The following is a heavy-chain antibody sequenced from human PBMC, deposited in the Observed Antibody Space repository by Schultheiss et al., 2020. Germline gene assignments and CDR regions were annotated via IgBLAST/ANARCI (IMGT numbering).Heavy chain of an antibody. Sequence: GGSLRLSCAASGFTFSSYSMNWVRQAPGKGLEWVSLISGTGDSTYYADSVKGRFTISRDNSKNTLYLQMNSLKAEDTAVYYCARGPRFIISGYYSEYFQHWGQGTLITVSS. D-gene: IGHD3-22*01. J-gene: IGHJ1*01. CDR2: ISGTGDST. V-gene: IGHV3-23*01. CDR1: GFTFSSYS. CDR3: ARGPRFIISGYYSEYFQH.